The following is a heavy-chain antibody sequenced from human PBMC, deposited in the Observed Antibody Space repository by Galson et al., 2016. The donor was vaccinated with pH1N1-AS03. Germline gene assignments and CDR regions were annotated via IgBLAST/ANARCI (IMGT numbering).Heavy chain of an antibody. D-gene: IGHD1-7*01. Sequence: SLRLSCAASGFTFSNYTMNWVRQASGKGLEWVSSFSGSGDKTYYADSVKGRFTVSRDNSNNTLYLQMNSLRAGDTAVYYCARQRTGTTRGAAFDRWGQGTMVTVSS. CDR3: ARQRTGTTRGAAFDR. V-gene: IGHV3-23*01. CDR1: GFTFSNYT. CDR2: FSGSGDKT. J-gene: IGHJ3*02.